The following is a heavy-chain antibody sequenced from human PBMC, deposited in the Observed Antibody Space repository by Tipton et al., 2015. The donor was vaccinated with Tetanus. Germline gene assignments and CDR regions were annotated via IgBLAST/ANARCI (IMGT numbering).Heavy chain of an antibody. CDR1: GGSISSSSYY. V-gene: IGHV4-39*01. CDR2: IYYSGST. CDR3: ATISRPTVTTSGYYYYGMDV. Sequence: TLSLTCTVSGGSISSSSYYWGWIRQPPGKGLEWIGSIYYSGSTYYNPSLKSRVTISVDTSKNQFSLKLSSVTAADTAVYYCATISRPTVTTSGYYYYGMDVWCQGTTVTVSS. D-gene: IGHD4-17*01. J-gene: IGHJ6*02.